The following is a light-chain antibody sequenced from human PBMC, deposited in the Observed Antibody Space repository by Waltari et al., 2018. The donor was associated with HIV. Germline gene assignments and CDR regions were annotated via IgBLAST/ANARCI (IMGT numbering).Light chain of an antibody. CDR1: PGVSRSD. V-gene: IGKV3-20*01. CDR2: GVS. CDR3: KQYGSAVWT. J-gene: IGKJ1*01. Sequence: SRATPGVSRSDLAWSDRRPGQVPMLRIYGVSSGATGIPDRGSGSGAGTDFSLTISRLETEEFAVYDCKQYGSAVWTFGEGTKVEIK.